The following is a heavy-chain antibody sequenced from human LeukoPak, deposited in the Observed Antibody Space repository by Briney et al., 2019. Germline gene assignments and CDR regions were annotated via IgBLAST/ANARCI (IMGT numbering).Heavy chain of an antibody. V-gene: IGHV4-39*01. CDR1: GGSVSSGSYY. Sequence: PSETLSLTCTVSGGSVSSGSYYWSWIRQPPGTGLEWIASIYYSGSTYYNLSLKSRVTISVDTSRNQFSLKLSSVTAADTAVYYCASLAVAGLSEGYWGQGTLVTVSS. J-gene: IGHJ4*02. CDR2: IYYSGST. D-gene: IGHD6-19*01. CDR3: ASLAVAGLSEGY.